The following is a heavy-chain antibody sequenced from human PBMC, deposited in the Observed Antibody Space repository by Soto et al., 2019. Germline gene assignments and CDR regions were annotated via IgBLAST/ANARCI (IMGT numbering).Heavy chain of an antibody. CDR3: AKMVGVSVAAAGFDL. V-gene: IGHV3-33*06. CDR2: VWFDGSNE. J-gene: IGHJ4*02. D-gene: IGHD6-13*01. CDR1: GFIFSSYG. Sequence: QVQLVESGGGVVQPGRSLRLSCVASGFIFSSYGMHWVRQAPGKGLEWVAVVWFDGSNEFYADSVKGRFTISRDNSKKTLFLQMYSLRAEYTAVYYCAKMVGVSVAAAGFDLWGQGTLVTVSS.